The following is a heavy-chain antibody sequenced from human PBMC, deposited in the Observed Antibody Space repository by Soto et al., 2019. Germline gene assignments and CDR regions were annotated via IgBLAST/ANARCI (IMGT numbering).Heavy chain of an antibody. Sequence: EVQLVESGGGLVRPGGSLRLSCAASGFTVSSNYLSWVRQAPGKGLECVSVLYSDGSTYYADSVKGRFTISRDNSKNTLDLQMNSLRIEDTAVYYCAKGGGVNVAAAAIFGYWGQGTLVAVSS. CDR2: LYSDGST. V-gene: IGHV3-66*01. J-gene: IGHJ4*01. CDR1: GFTVSSNY. CDR3: AKGGGVNVAAAAIFGY. D-gene: IGHD3-16*01.